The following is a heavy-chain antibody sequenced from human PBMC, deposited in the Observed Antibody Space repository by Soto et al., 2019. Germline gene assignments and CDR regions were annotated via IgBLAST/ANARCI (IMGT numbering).Heavy chain of an antibody. CDR3: AHSPWGSAPDY. CDR2: IYWNDDK. J-gene: IGHJ4*02. V-gene: IGHV2-5*01. CDR1: GFPLSARGVG. D-gene: IGHD3-16*01. Sequence: QITLKESGPTLVKPTETLTLTCTVSGFPLSARGVGVGWIRQPPGKALEWLAVIYWNDDKRYSPSLKSRLTITKDTSKNQVVLTMTNTDLVDTAKYYCAHSPWGSAPDYWGQGTLVTVSS.